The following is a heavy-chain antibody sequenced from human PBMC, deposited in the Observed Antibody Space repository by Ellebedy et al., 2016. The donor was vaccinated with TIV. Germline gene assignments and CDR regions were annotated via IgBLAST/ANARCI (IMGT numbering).Heavy chain of an antibody. J-gene: IGHJ6*02. CDR1: GYTFTTFY. CDR2: INPTGGST. CDR3: ASRSRSGLVAVGKDYYAMDD. V-gene: IGHV1-46*01. Sequence: ASVKVSCXASGYTFTTFYMHWVRQAPGQGLEWMGIINPTGGSTTYAQKFQGRVTITRDTSTRTVYMELSSLRSEDTAVYYCASRSRSGLVAVGKDYYAMDDWGQGPTVTVSS. D-gene: IGHD6-13*01.